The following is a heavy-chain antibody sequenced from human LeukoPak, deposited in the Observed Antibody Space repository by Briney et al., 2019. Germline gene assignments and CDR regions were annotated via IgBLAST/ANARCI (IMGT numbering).Heavy chain of an antibody. J-gene: IGHJ3*02. CDR3: ARVYGDSWAGAFDI. V-gene: IGHV4-61*01. CDR1: GDSFSSVTDY. CDR2: IYYSGST. D-gene: IGHD4-17*01. Sequence: SETLSLTCTVSGDSFSSVTDYWAWIRQPPGKGLEWIGYIYYSGSTNYNPSLKSRVTISVDTSKNQFSLKLSSVTAADTAVYYCARVYGDSWAGAFDIWGQGTMVTVSS.